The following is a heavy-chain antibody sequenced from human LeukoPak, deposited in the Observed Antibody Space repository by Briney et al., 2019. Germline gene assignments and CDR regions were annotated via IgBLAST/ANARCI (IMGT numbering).Heavy chain of an antibody. Sequence: PGGSLRLSCAASGLTVSSNYMNWVRQAPGRGLEWVSSISSSSSYIYYADSVKGRFTISRDNAKNSLYLQMNSLRAEDTAVYYCARDHSSYIFIPLSDLWGQGTLVTVSS. D-gene: IGHD2-15*01. CDR2: ISSSSSYI. J-gene: IGHJ4*02. CDR3: ARDHSSYIFIPLSDL. CDR1: GLTVSSNY. V-gene: IGHV3-21*01.